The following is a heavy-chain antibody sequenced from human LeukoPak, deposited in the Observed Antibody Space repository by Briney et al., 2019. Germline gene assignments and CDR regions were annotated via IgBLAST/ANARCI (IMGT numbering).Heavy chain of an antibody. V-gene: IGHV4-4*07. Sequence: SETLSLTCSVSGGSISSYYWSWIRQPAGKGLGWIGRIYSSGSTNYNPSLKSRVTTSVDTSKNQFSLKLSSVTAADTAVYYCARGEKDSSGYYHYFDYWGQGTLVTVSS. CDR1: GGSISSYY. CDR3: ARGEKDSSGYYHYFDY. J-gene: IGHJ4*02. D-gene: IGHD3-22*01. CDR2: IYSSGST.